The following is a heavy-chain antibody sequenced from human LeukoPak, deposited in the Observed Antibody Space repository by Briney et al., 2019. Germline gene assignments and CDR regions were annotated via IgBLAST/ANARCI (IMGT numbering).Heavy chain of an antibody. V-gene: IGHV3-64*01. D-gene: IGHD6-19*01. Sequence: GGSLRLSCAASGFTFSSYAMRWVRQAPGKGLEYVSGISSNGGSIYYANPVKGRFTISRDNSKNTLYLQMGSLRAEDMAVYYCARVGASSGWPYYFDSWGQGTLVTVSS. CDR1: GFTFSSYA. CDR3: ARVGASSGWPYYFDS. CDR2: ISSNGGSI. J-gene: IGHJ4*02.